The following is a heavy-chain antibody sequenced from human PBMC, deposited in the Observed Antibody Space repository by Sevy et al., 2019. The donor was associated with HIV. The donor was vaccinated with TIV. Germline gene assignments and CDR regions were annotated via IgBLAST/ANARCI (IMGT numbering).Heavy chain of an antibody. Sequence: GGSLRLSCTASGLTFSSYGMHWVRQAPGKGLEWVAVISYDGSNKYYADSVKGRFTISRDNSKNTLYLQMNSLRAEDTAVYYCAKDLPIMVRGVAPDYWGQGTLVTVSS. CDR3: AKDLPIMVRGVAPDY. V-gene: IGHV3-30*18. D-gene: IGHD3-10*01. CDR2: ISYDGSNK. J-gene: IGHJ4*02. CDR1: GLTFSSYG.